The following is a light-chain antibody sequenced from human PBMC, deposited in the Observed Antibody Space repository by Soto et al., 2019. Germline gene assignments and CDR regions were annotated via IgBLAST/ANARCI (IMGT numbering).Light chain of an antibody. CDR3: SSYRASSTTHYV. Sequence: QSALTQPASLSGSPGQLITISCTGTSSDVGGYNYVSWYQQHPGKAPKLMIYDVSNRPSGVSNRFSGSKSGNTASLTISGLQAEDEADYYCSSYRASSTTHYVFGTGTQLTVL. CDR1: SSDVGGYNY. J-gene: IGLJ1*01. CDR2: DVS. V-gene: IGLV2-14*03.